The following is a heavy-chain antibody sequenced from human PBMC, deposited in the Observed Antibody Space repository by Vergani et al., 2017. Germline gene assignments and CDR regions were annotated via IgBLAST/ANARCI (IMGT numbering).Heavy chain of an antibody. V-gene: IGHV3-33*01. CDR2: IWYDGSNK. Sequence: QVQLVESGGGVVQPGRSLRLSCAASGFTFSSYGMHWVRQAPGKGLEWVAVIWYDGSNKYYADSVKGRFTISRDNSKNTLYLQMNSLRAEDTAVYYCARDYYDFWSGYYTDYYYYYMDVWGKGTTVTVSS. J-gene: IGHJ6*03. CDR3: ARDYYDFWSGYYTDYYYYYMDV. CDR1: GFTFSSYG. D-gene: IGHD3-3*01.